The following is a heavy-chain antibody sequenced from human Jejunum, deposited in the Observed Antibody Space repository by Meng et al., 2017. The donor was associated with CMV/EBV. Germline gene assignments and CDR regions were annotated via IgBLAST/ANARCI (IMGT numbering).Heavy chain of an antibody. CDR2: LIIMLVAP. J-gene: IGHJ4*02. CDR1: GGPFNVDA. CDR3: ASESGRGYTPDY. Sequence: GAEVKAAWTVAKVSCKTSGGPFNVDAIRWVREAPGEGVEWGGGLIIMLVAPNYAQKFQDRVTIIADKSTSTHYMQLSSWRSDDTAVYYCASESGRGYTPDYWGRGTLVTVSS. V-gene: IGHV1-69*06. D-gene: IGHD3-10*01.